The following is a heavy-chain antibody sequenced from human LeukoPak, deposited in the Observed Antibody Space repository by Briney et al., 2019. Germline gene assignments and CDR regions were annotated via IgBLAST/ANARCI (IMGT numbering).Heavy chain of an antibody. J-gene: IGHJ5*02. D-gene: IGHD2-2*01. Sequence: ASVKVSCKASGYTFTGYYMHWVRQAPGQGLEWMGWINPNSGGTNYAQKFQGRVTMTRDTSISTAYMELSRLRSDDTAVYYCARDLGYCSSTSCYNWFDPWGQGTLVIVSS. V-gene: IGHV1-2*02. CDR2: INPNSGGT. CDR1: GYTFTGYY. CDR3: ARDLGYCSSTSCYNWFDP.